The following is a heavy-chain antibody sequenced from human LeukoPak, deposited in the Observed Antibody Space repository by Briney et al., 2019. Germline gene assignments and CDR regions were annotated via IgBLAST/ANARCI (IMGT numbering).Heavy chain of an antibody. Sequence: SETLSLTCTVSGGSVSSGSYYWSWIRQPPGQGLEWIGYIYYSGSTNYNPSLKSRVTISVDTSKNQFSLKLSSVTAADTAVYYCARGTLDSSSWYVIFRHFDYWGQGTLVTVSS. V-gene: IGHV4-61*01. CDR1: GGSVSSGSYY. CDR2: IYYSGST. D-gene: IGHD6-13*01. J-gene: IGHJ4*02. CDR3: ARGTLDSSSWYVIFRHFDY.